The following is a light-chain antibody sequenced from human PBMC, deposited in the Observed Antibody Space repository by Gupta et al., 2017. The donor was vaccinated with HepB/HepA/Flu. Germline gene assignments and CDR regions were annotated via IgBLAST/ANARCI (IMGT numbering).Light chain of an antibody. CDR2: EVS. Sequence: QSALTQPASVSGSPGQSITISCTGTSSDVGSYNLVSWYHQHPGKAPKLMIYEVSKRPSGVSNRFSGSKSGNTASLTISGLQAEDEADYYCCSYAGSRTYVFGTGTKVTVL. V-gene: IGLV2-23*02. J-gene: IGLJ1*01. CDR1: SSDVGSYNL. CDR3: CSYAGSRTYV.